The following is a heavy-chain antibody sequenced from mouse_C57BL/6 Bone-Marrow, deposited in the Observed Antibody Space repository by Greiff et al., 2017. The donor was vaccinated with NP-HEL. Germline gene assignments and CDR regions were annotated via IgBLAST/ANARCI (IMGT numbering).Heavy chain of an antibody. CDR2: IRLKSDNYAT. CDR1: GFTFSNYW. J-gene: IGHJ3*01. CDR3: TGLFWFAY. Sequence: DVKLVESGGGLVQPGGSMKLSCGASGFTFSNYWMNWVRQSPEKGLEWVAQIRLKSDNYATHYAESVKGRFTISRDDSKSSVYLQMNNLRAEDTGIYYCTGLFWFAYWGQGTLVTVSA. V-gene: IGHV6-3*01.